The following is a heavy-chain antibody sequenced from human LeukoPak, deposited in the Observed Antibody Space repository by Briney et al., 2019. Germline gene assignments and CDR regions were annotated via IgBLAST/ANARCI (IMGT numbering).Heavy chain of an antibody. Sequence: GGFLRLSCAASGFTFGSYAMHWVRQAPGKGLEWVAVISYDGSNKYYADSVKGRFTISRDNSKNTLYLQMNSLRAEDTAVYYCARWGPVSYYFDYWGQGTLVTVSS. V-gene: IGHV3-30*04. CDR1: GFTFGSYA. J-gene: IGHJ4*02. CDR2: ISYDGSNK. CDR3: ARWGPVSYYFDY. D-gene: IGHD5/OR15-5a*01.